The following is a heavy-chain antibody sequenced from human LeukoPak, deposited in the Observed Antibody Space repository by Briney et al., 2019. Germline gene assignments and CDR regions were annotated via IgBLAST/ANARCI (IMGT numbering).Heavy chain of an antibody. V-gene: IGHV3-48*01. CDR3: ARGGAENGDY. Sequence: GGSLRLSCAASGFTFSSYSMNWVRQAPGKGLEWVSYISSSSSTIYYADSVKGRFTISRDYAKNSLYVQMNSLRADDTAVYYCARGGAENGDYWGQGTLVTVCS. CDR1: GFTFSSYS. J-gene: IGHJ4*02. D-gene: IGHD1-1*01. CDR2: ISSSSSTI.